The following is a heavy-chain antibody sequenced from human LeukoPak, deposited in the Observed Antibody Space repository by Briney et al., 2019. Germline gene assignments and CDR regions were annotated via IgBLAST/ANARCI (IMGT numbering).Heavy chain of an antibody. D-gene: IGHD3-22*01. J-gene: IGHJ4*02. CDR2: INHSGST. CDR1: GGSFSGYY. V-gene: IGHV4-34*01. CDR3: ARVDYYDSSGPFDY. Sequence: SETLSLTCAVYGGSFSGYYWSWIRQPPGMGLEWIGEINHSGSTNYNPSLKSRVTISVDTSKNRFSLKLSSVTAADTAVYYCARVDYYDSSGPFDYWGQGTLVTVSS.